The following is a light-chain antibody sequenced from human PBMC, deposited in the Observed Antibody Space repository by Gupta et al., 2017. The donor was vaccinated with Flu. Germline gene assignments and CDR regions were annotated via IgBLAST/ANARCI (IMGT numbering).Light chain of an antibody. CDR2: GNN. Sequence: RVTISCTGSSSNSGAGYDVHWYQQLPGAAPKLLIYGNNNRPSGVPDRFSGSKSGTSASLAITGLQAEDEADYYCQSYDGSLRGVFGTGTKVTVL. CDR1: SSNSGAGYD. J-gene: IGLJ1*01. V-gene: IGLV1-40*01. CDR3: QSYDGSLRGV.